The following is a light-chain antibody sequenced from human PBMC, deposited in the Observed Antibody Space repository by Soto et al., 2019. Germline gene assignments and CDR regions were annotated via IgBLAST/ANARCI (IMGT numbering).Light chain of an antibody. CDR3: QHYNSYSEA. CDR1: QTISSW. CDR2: KAS. J-gene: IGKJ1*01. V-gene: IGKV1-5*03. Sequence: DIHMSQSPSTLSGSVGDRFTITCRASQTISSWLAWYQQKPGKAPKLLIYKASTLKSGVPSRFSGSGSGIEFTLTISSLQPDDFETYYCQHYNSYSEAFGQGTKVDIK.